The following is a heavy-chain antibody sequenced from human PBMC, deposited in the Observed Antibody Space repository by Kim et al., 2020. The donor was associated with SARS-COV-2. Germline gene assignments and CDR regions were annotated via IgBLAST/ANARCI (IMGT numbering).Heavy chain of an antibody. CDR2: IHDSGST. CDR1: GASISTYY. Sequence: SETLSLTCTVSGASISTYYWSWIRQPPGKGLEWIVYIHDSGSTLYNPSLKSRVTISLDTSKNQFSLSLNSVTAADTAVYYCARGGASSKPFPYWGQGTLVTVSS. V-gene: IGHV4-59*01. D-gene: IGHD1-26*01. J-gene: IGHJ4*02. CDR3: ARGGASSKPFPY.